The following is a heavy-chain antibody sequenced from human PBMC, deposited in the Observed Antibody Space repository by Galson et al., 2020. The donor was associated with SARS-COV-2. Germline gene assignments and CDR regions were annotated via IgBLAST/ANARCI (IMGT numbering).Heavy chain of an antibody. J-gene: IGHJ5*02. CDR2: ISTSSSTI. CDR3: ARDKRAGYFLDAFDP. CDR1: GFTFSTYS. V-gene: IGHV3-48*04. Sequence: SLRLSCAASGFTFSTYSMNWVRQAPGKGLEWVSYISTSSSTIYYADSVKGRFTISRDNAKNSLYLQMNSLRAEDTAVYYCARDKRAGYFLDAFDPWGQGTLVTVSS. D-gene: IGHD1-1*01.